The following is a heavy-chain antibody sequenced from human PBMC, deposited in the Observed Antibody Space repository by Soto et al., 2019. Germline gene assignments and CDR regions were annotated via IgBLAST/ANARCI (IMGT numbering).Heavy chain of an antibody. Sequence: QVQLVESGGGVVQPGRSLRLSCAASGFTFSSYAMHWVRQAPGKGLEWVAVISYDGSNKYYADSVKGRFTISRDNSKNTLYLQMNSLRAEDTAVYYCASLYSSSSVHYYGMDVW. J-gene: IGHJ6*01. V-gene: IGHV3-30-3*01. CDR3: ASLYSSSSVHYYGMDV. CDR1: GFTFSSYA. CDR2: ISYDGSNK. D-gene: IGHD6-6*01.